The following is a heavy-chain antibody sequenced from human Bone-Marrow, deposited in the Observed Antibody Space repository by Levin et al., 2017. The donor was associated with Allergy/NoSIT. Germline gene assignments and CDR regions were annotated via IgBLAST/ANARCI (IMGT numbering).Heavy chain of an antibody. Sequence: GPTLVKPTQTLTLTCTFSGFSLSTSGVGVGWIRQPPGKALEWLALIYWDDDKRYSPSLKSRLTITKDTSKNQVVLTMTNMDPVDTATYYCAHSHRSTGADYDFWSGYNHDAFDIWGQGTMVTVSS. CDR2: IYWDDDK. CDR1: GFSLSTSGVG. V-gene: IGHV2-5*02. J-gene: IGHJ3*02. D-gene: IGHD3-3*01. CDR3: AHSHRSTGADYDFWSGYNHDAFDI.